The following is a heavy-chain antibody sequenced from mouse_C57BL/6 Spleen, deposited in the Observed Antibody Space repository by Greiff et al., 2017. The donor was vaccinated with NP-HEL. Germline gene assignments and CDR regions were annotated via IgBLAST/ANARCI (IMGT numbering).Heavy chain of an antibody. CDR2: IRLKSDNYAT. CDR3: TGDLYYFDY. Sequence: EVKLQESGGGLVQPGGSMKLSCVASGFTFSNYWMNWVRQSPEKGLEWVAQIRLKSDNYATHYAESVKGRFTISRDDSKSSVYLQMNNLRAEDTGIDYCTGDLYYFDYWGQGTTLTVSS. J-gene: IGHJ2*01. V-gene: IGHV6-3*01. CDR1: GFTFSNYW.